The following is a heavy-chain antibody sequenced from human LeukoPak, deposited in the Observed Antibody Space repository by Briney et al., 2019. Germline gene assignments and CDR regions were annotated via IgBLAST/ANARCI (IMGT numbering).Heavy chain of an antibody. CDR1: GFTFGNSW. J-gene: IGHJ4*02. V-gene: IGHV3-7*01. CDR3: ARAYY. CDR2: IKEDGSAT. Sequence: GGSLTLSCAASGFTFGNSWVSWVRQAPGKGLEWVASIKEDGSATYYVDSVRGRFTISRDSAKNSLYLQMNSLRAEDTAVYYCARAYYWGQGTLVTVSS.